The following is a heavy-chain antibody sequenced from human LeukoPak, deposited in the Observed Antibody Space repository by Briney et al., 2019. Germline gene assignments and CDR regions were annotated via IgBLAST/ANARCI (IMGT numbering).Heavy chain of an antibody. J-gene: IGHJ6*03. CDR3: ARDRVTIFGVVRLDMDV. CDR2: ISSSSSYI. D-gene: IGHD3-3*01. Sequence: EGSLRLSCAAPGFTFSSYSMNWVRQAPGKGLEWVSSISSSSSYIYYADSVKGRFTISRDNAKNSLYLQMNSLRAEDTAVYYCARDRVTIFGVVRLDMDVWGKGTTVTVSS. V-gene: IGHV3-21*01. CDR1: GFTFSSYS.